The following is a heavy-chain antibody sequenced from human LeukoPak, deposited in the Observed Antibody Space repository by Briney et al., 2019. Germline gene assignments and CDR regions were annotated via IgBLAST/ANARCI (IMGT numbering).Heavy chain of an antibody. CDR1: GFMFDEYT. D-gene: IGHD3-22*01. Sequence: PGGSLRLSCAASGFMFDEYTMHWVRQAPGKGLQWVSLITWDGGGTYYADSVKGRFTISRDNAEKSLYLQMNSLKVEDTGFYYCARGHDSSGFHAFDPWGQGTLVTVSS. J-gene: IGHJ5*02. V-gene: IGHV3-43*01. CDR2: ITWDGGGT. CDR3: ARGHDSSGFHAFDP.